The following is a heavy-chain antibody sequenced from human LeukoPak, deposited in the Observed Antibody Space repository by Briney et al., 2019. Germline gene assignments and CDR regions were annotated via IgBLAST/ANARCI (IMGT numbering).Heavy chain of an antibody. Sequence: GGSLRLSCAASGFTFDDYAMPWVRQAPGKGLEWVAVISYDGSNKYYADSVKGRFTISRDNSKNTLYLQMNSLRAEDTAVYYCATLYDFWSGFDYWGQGALVTVSS. CDR2: ISYDGSNK. V-gene: IGHV3-30-3*01. CDR3: ATLYDFWSGFDY. CDR1: GFTFDDYA. J-gene: IGHJ4*02. D-gene: IGHD3-3*01.